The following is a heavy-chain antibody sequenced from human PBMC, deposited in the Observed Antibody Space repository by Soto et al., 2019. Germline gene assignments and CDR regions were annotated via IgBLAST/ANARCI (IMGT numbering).Heavy chain of an antibody. CDR2: IIPIFGTA. J-gene: IGHJ6*02. CDR1: GGTFSSYA. D-gene: IGHD6-13*01. V-gene: IGHV1-69*06. Sequence: QVQLVQSGAEVKKPGSSVKVSCKASGGTFSSYAISWVRQAPGQGLEWMGGIIPIFGTANYAQKFQARVTITEDKSTSTASMELSSLKSENTAVYYCARGGSSSWYSYGMDAWGQGTTVTVS. CDR3: ARGGSSSWYSYGMDA.